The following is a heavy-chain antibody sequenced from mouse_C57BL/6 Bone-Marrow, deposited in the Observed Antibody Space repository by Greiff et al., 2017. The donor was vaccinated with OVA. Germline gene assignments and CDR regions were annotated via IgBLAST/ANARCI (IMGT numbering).Heavy chain of an antibody. D-gene: IGHD1-2*01. CDR1: GYTFTSYW. Sequence: QVQLQQPGTELVKPGASVKLSCKASGYTFTSYWIHWVKQRPGQGLEWIGNINPSNGGTNYNEKFKSKATLTVDKSSSTAYMQLSSLTSEDSAVYYCARSHYYSPYDWYFDVWGTGTTVTVSS. J-gene: IGHJ1*03. V-gene: IGHV1-53*01. CDR3: ARSHYYSPYDWYFDV. CDR2: INPSNGGT.